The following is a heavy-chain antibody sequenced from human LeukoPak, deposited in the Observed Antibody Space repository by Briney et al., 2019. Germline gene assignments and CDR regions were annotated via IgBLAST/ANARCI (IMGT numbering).Heavy chain of an antibody. CDR3: ARGFSGFWSGYYTG. Sequence: SETLSLTCTVSGGSISSGDYYWSWIRQPPGKGLEWIGYIYYSGSTHYNPSLKSRVTISVDTSKNQFSLKLSSVTAADTAVYYCARGFSGFWSGYYTGWGQGNPGHRLL. V-gene: IGHV4-30-4*01. J-gene: IGHJ4*02. CDR2: IYYSGST. D-gene: IGHD3-3*01. CDR1: GGSISSGDYY.